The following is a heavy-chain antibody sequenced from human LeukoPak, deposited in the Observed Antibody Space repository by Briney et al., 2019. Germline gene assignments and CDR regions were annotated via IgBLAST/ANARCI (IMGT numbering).Heavy chain of an antibody. CDR3: AREGWGYYYDSKEIDY. CDR1: GYTFTAYY. V-gene: IGHV1-46*01. J-gene: IGHJ4*02. D-gene: IGHD3-22*01. Sequence: ASVKVSCKASGYTFTAYYLHWVRQAPGQGLEWMGIINPSGGSTSYAQKFQGRVTMTRDMSTSTVYMELRSLRSDDTAVYYCAREGWGYYYDSKEIDYWGQGTLVTVSS. CDR2: INPSGGST.